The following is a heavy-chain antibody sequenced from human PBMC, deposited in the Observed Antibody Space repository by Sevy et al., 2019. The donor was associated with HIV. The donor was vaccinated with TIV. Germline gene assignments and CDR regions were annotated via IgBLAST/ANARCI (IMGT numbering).Heavy chain of an antibody. J-gene: IGHJ3*02. V-gene: IGHV4-34*01. CDR2: INHSGST. D-gene: IGHD3-22*01. CDR3: ARWYYDSSGYETAFDI. Sequence: SETLSLTCTVYGGSFSGYYWSWIRQPPGKGLEWIGEINHSGSTNYNPSLKSRVTISVDTSKNQFSLKLSSVTAADTAVYYCARWYYDSSGYETAFDIWGQGTMVTVSS. CDR1: GGSFSGYY.